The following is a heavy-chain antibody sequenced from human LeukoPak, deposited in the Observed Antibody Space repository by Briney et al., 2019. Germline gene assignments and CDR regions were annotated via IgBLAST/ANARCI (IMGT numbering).Heavy chain of an antibody. J-gene: IGHJ4*02. CDR2: IWSDGSNK. CDR1: GFTFSTYG. Sequence: GGSLRLPCAVSGFTFSTYGMHWVRQAPGKGLEWVAVIWSDGSNKFYADSVKGRFTISRDNSKNTLSLQMNSLRAEDTALYSCARDRGGSKYFDSWGQGTLVTVSS. D-gene: IGHD3-10*01. V-gene: IGHV3-33*01. CDR3: ARDRGGSKYFDS.